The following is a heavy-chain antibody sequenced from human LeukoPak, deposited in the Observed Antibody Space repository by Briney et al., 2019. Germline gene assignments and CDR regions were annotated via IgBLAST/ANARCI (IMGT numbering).Heavy chain of an antibody. CDR3: ATYPILEVYGHECFDY. CDR1: GYTLTELS. CDR2: FDPEDGES. Sequence: GASVKVSCKVSGYTLTELSMHWVRQAPGKGLEWMGGFDPEDGESIYAQKFQGRVTMTEDTSTDTAYMELSSLRSEDTAVYYCATYPILEVYGHECFDYWGQGTLVTVSS. V-gene: IGHV1-24*01. J-gene: IGHJ4*02. D-gene: IGHD2-21*01.